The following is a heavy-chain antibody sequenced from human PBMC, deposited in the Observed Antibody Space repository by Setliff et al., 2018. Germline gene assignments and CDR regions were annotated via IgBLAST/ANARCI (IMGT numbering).Heavy chain of an antibody. J-gene: IGHJ3*02. CDR3: VRDDADNYDAFDN. Sequence: GGSLRLSCVVSGFSFSRHWMSWVRQVPGKGLEWVADIKQDGSTKYYLDSVKGRFTISRDNAKRSLYLQMNGLRADDTGVYYCVRDDADNYDAFDNWGQGTLVTVSS. V-gene: IGHV3-7*01. CDR2: IKQDGSTK. CDR1: GFSFSRHW. D-gene: IGHD3-22*01.